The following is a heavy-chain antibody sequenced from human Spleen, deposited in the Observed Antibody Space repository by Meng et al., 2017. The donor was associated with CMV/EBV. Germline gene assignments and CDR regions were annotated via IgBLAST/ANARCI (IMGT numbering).Heavy chain of an antibody. CDR1: GFTFSSYV. V-gene: IGHV3-23*01. J-gene: IGHJ6*02. D-gene: IGHD3-3*01. CDR3: AKEIWRGSQYQYGMDV. Sequence: GGSLRLSCAASGFTFSSYVMYWVRQAPGKGLEWVSDIRGSGGNTYYADSVKGRFTISRDNSKNTLYLQMISLRVEDTAVYYCAKEIWRGSQYQYGMDVWGQGTTVTVSS. CDR2: IRGSGGNT.